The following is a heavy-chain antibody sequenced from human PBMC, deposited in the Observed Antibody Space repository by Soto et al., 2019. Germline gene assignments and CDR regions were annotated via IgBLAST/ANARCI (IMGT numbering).Heavy chain of an antibody. CDR2: ISSSSTTI. J-gene: IGHJ6*02. D-gene: IGHD5-18*01. Sequence: GGSLRLSCAASGFTFSSYEMHWVRRAPGKGLEWVSYISSSSTTIHYADSVKGRFTISRDNAKNSLYLEMNSLRAEDTAVYYCARSGYSSGFDYYYYGMDVWGQGTTVTVSS. V-gene: IGHV3-48*03. CDR3: ARSGYSSGFDYYYYGMDV. CDR1: GFTFSSYE.